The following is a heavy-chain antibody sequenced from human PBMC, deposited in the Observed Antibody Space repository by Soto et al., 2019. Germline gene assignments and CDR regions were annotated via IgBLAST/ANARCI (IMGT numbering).Heavy chain of an antibody. V-gene: IGHV3-48*03. Sequence: GSLRLSCAASGFTFSSYEMKGVRQSPWGWLWWVSYISSSGSAIYYADSGKGRFTISRDTAKNSPYLQMNSLRGEETAGYYCARDHKGGYYYYGMDVWGQGNRVTVS. CDR1: GFTFSSYE. CDR2: ISSSGSAI. CDR3: ARDHKGGYYYYGMDV. J-gene: IGHJ6*02.